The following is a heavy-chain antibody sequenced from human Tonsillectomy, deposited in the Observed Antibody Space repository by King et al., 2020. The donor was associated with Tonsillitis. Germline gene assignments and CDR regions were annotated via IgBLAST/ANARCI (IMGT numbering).Heavy chain of an antibody. CDR1: GFTVSSKY. CDR3: ARDIAAAGLFDY. Sequence: VQLVESGGGLVQPGGSLRLSCAASGFTVSSKYMSWVRQAPGKGLEWVSVIYSCGSIFYAASVKGRFPISRDNSKNTLYLQMNSLRAEDTAVYYCARDIAAAGLFDYWGQGTLVTVSS. J-gene: IGHJ4*02. D-gene: IGHD6-13*01. V-gene: IGHV3-66*01. CDR2: IYSCGSI.